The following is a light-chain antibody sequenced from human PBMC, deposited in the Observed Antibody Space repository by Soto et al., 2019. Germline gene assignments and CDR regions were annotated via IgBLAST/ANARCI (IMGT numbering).Light chain of an antibody. CDR1: KLGDKY. J-gene: IGLJ2*01. V-gene: IGLV3-1*01. Sequence: SYELTQPPSVSVSPGQTASITCSGDKLGDKYVCWYQQKPVQSPVLVIYQDIKRPSGIPERFSGSNSGNTATLTISGTQAMDEADYYCQAWDSSTVVFGGGTKLTVL. CDR3: QAWDSSTVV. CDR2: QDI.